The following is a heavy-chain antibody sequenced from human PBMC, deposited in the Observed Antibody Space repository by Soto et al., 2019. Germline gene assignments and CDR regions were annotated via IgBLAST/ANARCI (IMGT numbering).Heavy chain of an antibody. D-gene: IGHD3-3*01. Sequence: SETLSLTCAVYGGSFSGYYWSWIRQPPGKGLEWIGEINHSGSTNYNPSLKSRVTISVDTSKNQFSLKLSSVTAADTAVYYCARGPYYDFWSGYYPFDYWGQGTLVTVSS. J-gene: IGHJ4*02. CDR1: GGSFSGYY. V-gene: IGHV4-34*01. CDR3: ARGPYYDFWSGYYPFDY. CDR2: INHSGST.